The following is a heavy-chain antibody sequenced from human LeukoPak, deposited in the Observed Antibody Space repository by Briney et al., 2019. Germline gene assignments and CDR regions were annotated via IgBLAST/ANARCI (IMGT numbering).Heavy chain of an antibody. Sequence: GGSLRLSCAASGFTFSNAWMSWVRQAPGKGLEWVGRIKSKTDGGPTAYAAPVKGRFTISRDDSKNTLYVQMNSLKTEDTAVYYCTTGPYDYGSGTYYHWGQGTLVTVSS. CDR2: IKSKTDGGPT. CDR1: GFTFSNAW. CDR3: TTGPYDYGSGTYYH. V-gene: IGHV3-15*01. D-gene: IGHD3-10*01. J-gene: IGHJ4*02.